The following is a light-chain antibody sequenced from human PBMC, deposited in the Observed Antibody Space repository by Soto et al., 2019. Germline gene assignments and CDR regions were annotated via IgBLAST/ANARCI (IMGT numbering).Light chain of an antibody. CDR3: SSYAGNNNVV. Sequence: QSALTQPPSASGSPGQSVTISCTGTSSDVGDYTFVSWYQQHPGKAPKLLIYEVSRRPSGVPDRFSGSKSGNTASLTVSGLQAEDEADYYCSSYAGNNNVVFGGGTKLTVL. V-gene: IGLV2-8*01. J-gene: IGLJ2*01. CDR2: EVS. CDR1: SSDVGDYTF.